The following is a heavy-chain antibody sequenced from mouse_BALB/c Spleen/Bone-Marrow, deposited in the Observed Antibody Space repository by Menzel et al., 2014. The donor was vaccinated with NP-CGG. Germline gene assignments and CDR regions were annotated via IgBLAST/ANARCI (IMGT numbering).Heavy chain of an antibody. CDR3: ARRNGDY. V-gene: IGHV1-87*01. CDR1: GYTFTSYW. CDR2: IYPGDGDT. Sequence: VQRVESGAELARPGASVKLSCKASGYTFTSYWMQWVKQRPGQGLEWIGAIYPGDGDTRYTQKFKGKATLTVDKSSSTAYMQLSSLTSEDSAVYYCARRNGDYWGQGTTLTVSS. J-gene: IGHJ2*01.